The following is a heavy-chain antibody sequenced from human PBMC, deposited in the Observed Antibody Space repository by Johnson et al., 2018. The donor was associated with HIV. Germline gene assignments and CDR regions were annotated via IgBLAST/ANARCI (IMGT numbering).Heavy chain of an antibody. Sequence: QVQLVESGGTVVRPGGSLRLSCAASGFIFDEYGMNWVRQAPGKGLEWVAFIRYDGSNKYYADSVKGRFTISRDNSKNTLYLQMNSLRAEDTAVYYCARVVVITYHDAFDIWGQGTMVTVSS. CDR1: GFIFDEYG. V-gene: IGHV3-30*02. CDR3: ARVVVITYHDAFDI. CDR2: IRYDGSNK. D-gene: IGHD3-22*01. J-gene: IGHJ3*02.